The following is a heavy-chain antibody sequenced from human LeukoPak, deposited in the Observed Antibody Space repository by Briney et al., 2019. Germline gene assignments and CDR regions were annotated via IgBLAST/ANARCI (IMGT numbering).Heavy chain of an antibody. Sequence: SETLSLTCTVSGGSISSYYWSWIRQPPGKGLEWLGYIYYSGSTNYNPSLKSRVTISVDTSKNQFSLKLSSVTAADTAVYYCARGGALGYYYYYMDVWGKGTTVTISS. CDR1: GGSISSYY. CDR3: ARGGALGYYYYYMDV. J-gene: IGHJ6*03. CDR2: IYYSGST. V-gene: IGHV4-59*01. D-gene: IGHD1-26*01.